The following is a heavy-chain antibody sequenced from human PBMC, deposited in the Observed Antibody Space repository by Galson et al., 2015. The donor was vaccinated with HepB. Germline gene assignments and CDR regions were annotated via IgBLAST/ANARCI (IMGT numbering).Heavy chain of an antibody. CDR1: GGSISSGDYY. CDR2: IHYTGST. D-gene: IGHD4-17*01. Sequence: TLSLTCTVSGGSISSGDYYWSWIRQHPGKGLEWIGYIHYTGSTYYNPSLKSRVTMSLDTSKNQFSLKLSSVAAADTAVYYCARGNLDYGDYLRLGGKDCWGQGTLVTVSS. V-gene: IGHV4-31*03. J-gene: IGHJ4*02. CDR3: ARGNLDYGDYLRLGGKDC.